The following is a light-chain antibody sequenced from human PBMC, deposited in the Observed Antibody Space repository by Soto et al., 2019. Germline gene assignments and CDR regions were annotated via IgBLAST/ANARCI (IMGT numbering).Light chain of an antibody. V-gene: IGKV3-20*01. CDR1: QSVTSNY. Sequence: EIVLTQSPDTLSFSPGERAALSCRASQSVTSNYLAWYQQKPGQAPRLLIFGASIRDTGIPGRFSGSGSGTDFTLTISRLEPEDSAVYHCQQYGSSPTTFGQGTKVDIK. CDR3: QQYGSSPTT. CDR2: GAS. J-gene: IGKJ1*01.